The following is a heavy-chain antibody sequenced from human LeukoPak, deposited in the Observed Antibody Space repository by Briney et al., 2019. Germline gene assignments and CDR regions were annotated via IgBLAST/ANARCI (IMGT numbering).Heavy chain of an antibody. CDR3: AKDQGYNWNDGYFDY. Sequence: GGSLRLSCAASGFTFSSYSMNWVRQAPGKGLEWVAVISYDGSNKYYADSVKGRFTISRDNSKNTLYLQMNSLRAEDTAVYYCAKDQGYNWNDGYFDYWGQGTLVTVSS. D-gene: IGHD1-20*01. J-gene: IGHJ4*02. CDR1: GFTFSSYS. V-gene: IGHV3-30*18. CDR2: ISYDGSNK.